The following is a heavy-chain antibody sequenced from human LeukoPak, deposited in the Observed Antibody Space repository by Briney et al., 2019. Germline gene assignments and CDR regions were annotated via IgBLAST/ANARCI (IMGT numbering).Heavy chain of an antibody. Sequence: GGSLRLSCAASGFTFSDYYMSWIRQAPGKGLEWVSYISSSGSTIYYADSVKGRFTISRDNSKNTLYLQMNSLRAEDTAVYYCARDSPLEGDYFDYWGQGTLVTVSS. CDR1: GFTFSDYY. CDR2: ISSSGSTI. D-gene: IGHD1-1*01. CDR3: ARDSPLEGDYFDY. J-gene: IGHJ4*02. V-gene: IGHV3-11*04.